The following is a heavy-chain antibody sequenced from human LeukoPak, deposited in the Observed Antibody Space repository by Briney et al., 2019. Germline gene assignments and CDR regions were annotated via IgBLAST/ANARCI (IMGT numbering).Heavy chain of an antibody. V-gene: IGHV1-69*01. D-gene: IGHD3-3*01. CDR3: ARTQYYDFWRVPGSYFDY. J-gene: IGHJ4*02. Sequence: SVKVSCKASGGTFSSYAISWVRQAPGQGLEWMGGIIPIFGTANYAQKFQGRVTITADESTSTAYMELSSLRSEDTAVYYCARTQYYDFWRVPGSYFDYWGQGTLVTVSP. CDR1: GGTFSSYA. CDR2: IIPIFGTA.